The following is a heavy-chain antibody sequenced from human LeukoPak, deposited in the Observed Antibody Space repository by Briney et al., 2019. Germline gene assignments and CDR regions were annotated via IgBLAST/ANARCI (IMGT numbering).Heavy chain of an antibody. V-gene: IGHV7-4-1*02. CDR3: ARSRPIVGATIRWFDP. CDR2: INTNTGNP. J-gene: IGHJ5*02. CDR1: GYTFTGYY. D-gene: IGHD1-26*01. Sequence: ASVKVSCKASGYTFTGYYMHWVRQAPGQGLEWMGWINTNTGNPTYAQGFTGRFVFSLDTSVSTAYLQISSLKAEDTAVYYCARSRPIVGATIRWFDPWGQGTLVTVSS.